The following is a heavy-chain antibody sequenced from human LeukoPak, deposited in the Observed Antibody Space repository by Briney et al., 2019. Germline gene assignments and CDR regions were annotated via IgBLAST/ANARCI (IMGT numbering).Heavy chain of an antibody. V-gene: IGHV4-61*02. J-gene: IGHJ4*02. CDR3: ASLSRSGSYPDY. CDR1: GGSINSGDYY. Sequence: SQTLSLTCTVSGGSINSGDYYWSWIRQPAGKPLEWIGRIYTNGITIYKSSLESRVTISRDTSKNRFSLKMNSVTASDTAVYYCASLSRSGSYPDYWGQGTLVTVSS. CDR2: IYTNGIT. D-gene: IGHD1-26*01.